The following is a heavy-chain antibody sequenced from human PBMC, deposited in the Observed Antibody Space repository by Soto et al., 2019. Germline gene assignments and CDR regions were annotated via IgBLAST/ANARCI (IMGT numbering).Heavy chain of an antibody. D-gene: IGHD3-10*01. CDR3: ARLMVRGVTRYYFDY. CDR2: IYYSGST. CDR1: GGSISSGGYY. J-gene: IGHJ4*02. Sequence: QVQLQESGPGLVKPSQTLSLTCTVSGGSISSGGYYWSWIRQHPGKGLEWIGYIYYSGSTYYNPSLKSRVTISVDTSKNQFSLKLSPVTAADTAVYYCARLMVRGVTRYYFDYWGQGTLVTVSS. V-gene: IGHV4-31*03.